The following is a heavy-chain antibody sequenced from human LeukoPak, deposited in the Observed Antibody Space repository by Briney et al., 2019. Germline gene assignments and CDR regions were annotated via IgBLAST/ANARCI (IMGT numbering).Heavy chain of an antibody. J-gene: IGHJ5*02. CDR3: ARDVSCSGGSCQTDWFDP. CDR1: GGTFSSYT. CDR2: IIPILGIA. Sequence: SVTVSCKASGGTFSSYTISWVRQAPGQGLEWMGRIIPILGIANYAQKFQGRVTITADKSTSTAYMELSSLRSEDTAVYYCARDVSCSGGSCQTDWFDPWGQGTLVTVSS. V-gene: IGHV1-69*04. D-gene: IGHD2-15*01.